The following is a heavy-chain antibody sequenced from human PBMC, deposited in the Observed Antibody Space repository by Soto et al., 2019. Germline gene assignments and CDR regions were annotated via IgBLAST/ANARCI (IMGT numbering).Heavy chain of an antibody. CDR2: IYYSGST. V-gene: IGHV4-59*06. J-gene: IGHJ4*02. CDR3: ARGDYGDYYFDY. D-gene: IGHD4-17*01. Sequence: SETLSLTCTVSGGSISSYYWSWIRQHPGKGLEWIGYIYYSGSTYYNPSLKSRVTISVDTSKNQFSLKLSSVTAADTAVYYCARGDYGDYYFDYWGQGTLVTVSS. CDR1: GGSISSYY.